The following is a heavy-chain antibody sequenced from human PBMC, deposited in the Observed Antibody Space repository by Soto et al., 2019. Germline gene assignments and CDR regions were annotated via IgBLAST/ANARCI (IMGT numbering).Heavy chain of an antibody. J-gene: IGHJ3*02. D-gene: IGHD5-18*01. Sequence: GGSLRLSCAASGFTFSSYEMNWVRQAPGKGLEWVSYISSSGSTIYYADSVKGRFTISRDNAKNSLYLQMNSLRAEDTAVYYCARDGYHAFDIWGQGTMGTVSS. CDR3: ARDGYHAFDI. V-gene: IGHV3-48*03. CDR2: ISSSGSTI. CDR1: GFTFSSYE.